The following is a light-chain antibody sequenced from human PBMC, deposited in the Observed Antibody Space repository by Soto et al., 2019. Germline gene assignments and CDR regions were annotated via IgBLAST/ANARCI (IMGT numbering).Light chain of an antibody. CDR2: DAS. V-gene: IGKV1-5*01. Sequence: DNQMTQSPSTLSASVGDRVTITCRASQTINNWVAWFQQKPGKAPKVLIYDASSLQSGVPSRFSGSGSGTEFTLTIDSLQPDDFATYYCQRYNAFSQTFGQGTKVEI. CDR1: QTINNW. CDR3: QRYNAFSQT. J-gene: IGKJ1*01.